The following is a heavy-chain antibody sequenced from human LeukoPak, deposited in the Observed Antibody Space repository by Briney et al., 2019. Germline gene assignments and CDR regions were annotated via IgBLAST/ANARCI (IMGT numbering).Heavy chain of an antibody. V-gene: IGHV3-48*03. J-gene: IGHJ4*02. CDR2: ISFSGTTM. CDR1: GFNFCNFV. Sequence: PGGSLRHSCAASGFNFCNFVVTWVRPAPGKGLEWVSYISFSGTTMHYADSVTGRFSISRDNAKSSLYLQMNSLRVENTAVYYCARDGPRDYWGQGTLVTVSS. CDR3: ARDGPRDY.